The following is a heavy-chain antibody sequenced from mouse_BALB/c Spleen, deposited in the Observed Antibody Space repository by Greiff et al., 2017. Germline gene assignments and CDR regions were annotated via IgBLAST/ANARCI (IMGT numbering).Heavy chain of an antibody. D-gene: IGHD4-1*01. V-gene: IGHV5-4*02. CDR2: ISDGGSYT. CDR3: AKLGRGYYAMDY. J-gene: IGHJ4*01. Sequence: EVMLVESGGGLVKPGGSLKLSCAASGFTFSDYYMYWVRQTPEKRLEWVATISDGGSYTYYPDSVKGRFTISRDNAKNNLYLQMSSLKSEDTAMYYCAKLGRGYYAMDYWGQGTSVTVSS. CDR1: GFTFSDYY.